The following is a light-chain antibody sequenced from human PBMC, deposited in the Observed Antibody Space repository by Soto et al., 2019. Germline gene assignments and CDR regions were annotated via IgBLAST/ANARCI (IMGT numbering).Light chain of an antibody. V-gene: IGKV3-15*01. CDR2: AAS. CDR3: QQYNNWPLT. Sequence: EIMMTQSPATLSVSPGERAALSCRASQSIQSDLAWYQQKPGQGPRLLIYAASTRATGLPARFSGSGSGTEFTLTISSLQSEDFAVYSCQQYNNWPLTFGQGTKVDI. J-gene: IGKJ1*01. CDR1: QSIQSD.